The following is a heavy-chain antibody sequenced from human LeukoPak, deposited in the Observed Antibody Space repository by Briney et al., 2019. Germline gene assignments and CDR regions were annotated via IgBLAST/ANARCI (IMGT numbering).Heavy chain of an antibody. Sequence: PGGSLRLSCVASGFSFSSYAMDWVSQAPGKGLEWVSAISGSGANTYYADSVKGRFTISRDHSKTTLFLQMNSLRAEDTAVYYCAKDLRDYGNYVGWFDSWGQGTLVTVSS. D-gene: IGHD4-11*01. CDR3: AKDLRDYGNYVGWFDS. J-gene: IGHJ5*01. CDR1: GFSFSSYA. CDR2: ISGSGANT. V-gene: IGHV3-23*01.